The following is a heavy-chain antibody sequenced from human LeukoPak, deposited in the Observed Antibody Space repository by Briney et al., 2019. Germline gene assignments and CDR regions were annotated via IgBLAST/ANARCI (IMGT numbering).Heavy chain of an antibody. CDR1: GVSISSGGYC. J-gene: IGHJ4*02. Sequence: SETLSLTCTVSGVSISSGGYCWSWLRQHPGKGLEWIGYIYYSGSTYYHPSLKSRVTISVDTSKNQFSLKPSSVTAADTAVYYCARDCGNFFPDYWGQRTLVTVSA. CDR2: IYYSGST. D-gene: IGHD4-23*01. V-gene: IGHV4-31*03. CDR3: ARDCGNFFPDY.